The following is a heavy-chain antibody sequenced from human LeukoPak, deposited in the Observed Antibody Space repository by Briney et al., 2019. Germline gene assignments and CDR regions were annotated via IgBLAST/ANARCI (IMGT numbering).Heavy chain of an antibody. CDR2: ISAYNGNT. D-gene: IGHD2-2*01. Sequence: ASVKVSCKASGYTLTSFGISWVRQAPGQGLEWMGWISAYNGNTNYAQKLQGRVTMTTDTSTSTAYMELRSLRSDDTAVYYCARDGYQLLLDAFDIWGQGTMLTVSS. CDR1: GYTLTSFG. J-gene: IGHJ3*02. CDR3: ARDGYQLLLDAFDI. V-gene: IGHV1-18*04.